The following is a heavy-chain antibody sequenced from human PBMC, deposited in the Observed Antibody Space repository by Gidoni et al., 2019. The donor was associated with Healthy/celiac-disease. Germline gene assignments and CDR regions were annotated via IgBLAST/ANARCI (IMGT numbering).Heavy chain of an antibody. CDR2: SSGGGGST. CDR3: AKDHDSSGYGTGFDY. V-gene: IGHV3-23*01. CDR1: GFTFSSYA. Sequence: EVQLLVSGGGLVQPGGSLSLSCAACGFTFSSYAVSWVRQAPGKGLEWVSASSGGGGSTYYADSVKSRFTISRDNSKNTLYLQMNSLRAEDTAVYYCAKDHDSSGYGTGFDYWGQGTLVTVSS. D-gene: IGHD3-22*01. J-gene: IGHJ4*02.